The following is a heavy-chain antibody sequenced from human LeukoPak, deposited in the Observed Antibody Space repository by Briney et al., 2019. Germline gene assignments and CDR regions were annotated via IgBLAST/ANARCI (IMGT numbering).Heavy chain of an antibody. D-gene: IGHD3-16*02. CDR2: IRGSGGSA. CDR1: EFTFSSYA. CDR3: AKDRRTFGGVIVREYYLDY. V-gene: IGHV3-23*01. Sequence: GGSLRLSCAASEFTFSSYAMTWVRQAPGKGLEWVSTIRGSGGSAYYADSVKGRFTISRDNFKNTLYLQMNSLRAEDTAVYYCAKDRRTFGGVIVREYYLDYWGQGTLVTVSS. J-gene: IGHJ4*02.